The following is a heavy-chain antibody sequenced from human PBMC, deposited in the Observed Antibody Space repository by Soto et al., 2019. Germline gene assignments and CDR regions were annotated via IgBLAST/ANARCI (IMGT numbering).Heavy chain of an antibody. CDR1: GFTFDDYA. J-gene: IGHJ6*02. CDR3: AKDIASLIAASCTGDYYYGIDV. Sequence: EVQLVESGGGLVQPGRSLRLSCAASGFTFDDYAMHWVRQAPGKGLEWVSGISWNSGSIGYAGSVKGRFTISRDNAKNSRYLQMNSLRAEDTALYYCAKDIASLIAASCTGDYYYGIDVWGQGTTVTVSS. D-gene: IGHD6-13*01. V-gene: IGHV3-9*01. CDR2: ISWNSGSI.